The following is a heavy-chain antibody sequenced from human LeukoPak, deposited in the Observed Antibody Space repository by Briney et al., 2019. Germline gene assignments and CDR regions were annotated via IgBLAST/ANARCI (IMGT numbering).Heavy chain of an antibody. CDR1: GFIVSSNY. D-gene: IGHD3-22*01. CDR2: IYSGGRT. CDR3: ARYYYDSSGHPYYFDY. Sequence: PGGSLRLSCAASGFIVSSNYMSWVRQAPGKGLEWVSVIYSGGRTYYADSVMGRFTISRDNSKNTVYLQMNSLRAEDTAVYHCARYYYDSSGHPYYFDYWGQGTLVTVSS. J-gene: IGHJ4*02. V-gene: IGHV3-53*01.